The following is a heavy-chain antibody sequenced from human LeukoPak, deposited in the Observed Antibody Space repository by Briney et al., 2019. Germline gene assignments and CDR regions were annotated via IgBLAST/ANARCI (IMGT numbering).Heavy chain of an antibody. CDR2: INPNSGGT. D-gene: IGHD6-6*01. CDR3: AREGDYSNSLDY. CDR1: GYTFIDYY. V-gene: IGHV1-2*02. Sequence: ASVTVSCKASGYTFIDYYMHWVRQAPGQGLEWMGWINPNSGGTNYAQKFQGRVTVTRDTSISTAYMELTRVTSDDTAVYYCAREGDYSNSLDYWGQGTLLTVSS. J-gene: IGHJ4*02.